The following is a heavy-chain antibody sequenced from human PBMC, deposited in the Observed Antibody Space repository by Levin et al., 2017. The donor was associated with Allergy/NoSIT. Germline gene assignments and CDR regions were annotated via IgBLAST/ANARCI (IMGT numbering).Heavy chain of an antibody. CDR1: GFTFSSYG. Sequence: GGSLRLSCAASGFTFSSYGMHWVRQAPGKGLEWVAVIWYDGSNKYYADSVKGRFTISRDNSKNTLYLQMNSLRAEDTAVYYCARAGGPPVPGYSYGPYYFDYWGQGTLVTVSS. CDR2: IWYDGSNK. CDR3: ARAGGPPVPGYSYGPYYFDY. J-gene: IGHJ4*02. V-gene: IGHV3-33*01. D-gene: IGHD5-18*01.